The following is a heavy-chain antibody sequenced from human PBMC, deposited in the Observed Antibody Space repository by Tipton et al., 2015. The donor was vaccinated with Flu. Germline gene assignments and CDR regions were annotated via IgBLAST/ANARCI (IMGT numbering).Heavy chain of an antibody. CDR2: IYTTGST. CDR1: GGSISSGSYY. Sequence: TLSLTCTVSGGSISSGSYYWSWIRQPAGKGLEWIGRIYTTGSTNYNPSLKSRVTISADTSKNKFSLELRSVTAADTAVYYCARIYYYGSGDYYLDYWGQGTLVTVSS. CDR3: ARIYYYGSGDYYLDY. D-gene: IGHD3-10*01. V-gene: IGHV4-61*02. J-gene: IGHJ4*02.